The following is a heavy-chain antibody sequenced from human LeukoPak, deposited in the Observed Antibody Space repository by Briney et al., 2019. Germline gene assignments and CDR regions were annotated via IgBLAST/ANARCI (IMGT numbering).Heavy chain of an antibody. CDR1: GFTFSNYA. CDR3: AKLDIVVVVAATNFDY. V-gene: IGHV3-23*01. Sequence: GGSLRLSCAASGFTFSNYAMSWVRQAPGKGLEWVSAISGSGGSTYYADSVKGRFTISRDNSKNTLYLQMNSLRAEDTAVYYCAKLDIVVVVAATNFDYWGQGTLVTVSS. CDR2: ISGSGGST. J-gene: IGHJ4*02. D-gene: IGHD2-15*01.